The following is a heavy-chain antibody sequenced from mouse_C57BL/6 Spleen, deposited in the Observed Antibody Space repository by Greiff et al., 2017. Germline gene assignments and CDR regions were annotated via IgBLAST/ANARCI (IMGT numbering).Heavy chain of an antibody. D-gene: IGHD1-1*01. CDR3: ASTVVATSFDY. CDR2: ISSGSSTI. V-gene: IGHV5-17*01. CDR1: GFTFSDYG. Sequence: EVMLVESGGGLVKPGGSLKLSCAASGFTFSDYGMHWVRQAPEKGLEWVAYISSGSSTIYYADTVKGRFTISRDNAKNTLFLQMTILRSEDTAMYYCASTVVATSFDYWGQGTTLTVSS. J-gene: IGHJ2*01.